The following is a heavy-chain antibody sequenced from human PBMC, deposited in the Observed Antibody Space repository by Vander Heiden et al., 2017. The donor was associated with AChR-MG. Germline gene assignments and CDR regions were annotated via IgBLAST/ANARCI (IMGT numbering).Heavy chain of an antibody. CDR3: ARDAHWVGASWSVIDY. D-gene: IGHD1-26*01. CDR2: IIPIFGTA. J-gene: IGHJ4*02. V-gene: IGHV1-69*01. Sequence: QVQLVQSGAEVKKPGSSVKVSCKASGGTFSSYAISWVRQASGQRLEWMGGIIPIFGTANYAQKFQGRVTITADESTSTAYMELSSLRSEDTAVYYCARDAHWVGASWSVIDYWGQGTLVTVSS. CDR1: GGTFSSYA.